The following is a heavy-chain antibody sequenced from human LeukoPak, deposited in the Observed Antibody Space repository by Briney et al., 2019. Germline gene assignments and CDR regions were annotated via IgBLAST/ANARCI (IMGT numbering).Heavy chain of an antibody. V-gene: IGHV3-64D*09. Sequence: PGGSLRLSCSASGFTFTGYAMHWVRHAPGKGLDYVSAISSNGGSTYYADSVKGRFTISRDNSKNTLYLQMSSLRAEDTAVYYCVKDRLAVAGTADFDYWGQGTLVTVSS. D-gene: IGHD6-19*01. J-gene: IGHJ4*02. CDR1: GFTFTGYA. CDR3: VKDRLAVAGTADFDY. CDR2: ISSNGGST.